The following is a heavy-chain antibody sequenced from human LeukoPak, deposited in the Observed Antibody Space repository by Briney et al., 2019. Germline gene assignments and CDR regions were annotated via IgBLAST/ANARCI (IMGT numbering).Heavy chain of an antibody. Sequence: SETLSLTCTVSGGSISSSSYYWGWIRQPPGKGLEWIGSIYYSGSTYYNPSLKSRVTISVDKSKNQLSLKLSSVTAADTAVYYCARVRGPYYYDSSGYSALDYWGQGTLVTVSS. D-gene: IGHD3-22*01. J-gene: IGHJ4*02. CDR3: ARVRGPYYYDSSGYSALDY. CDR2: IYYSGST. V-gene: IGHV4-39*07. CDR1: GGSISSSSYY.